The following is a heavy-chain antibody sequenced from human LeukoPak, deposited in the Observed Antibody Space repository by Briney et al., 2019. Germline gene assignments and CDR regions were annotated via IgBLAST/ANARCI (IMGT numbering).Heavy chain of an antibody. Sequence: PGGSLRLSCAASGFTFSTYVTHWVRQAPGKGLQWVAVILYDGTNKYYADSVKGRFIISRDNSKNTLYLQMNSLTAEDTAVYYCARDRAESNDAFDIWGQGTMVTVSS. J-gene: IGHJ3*02. V-gene: IGHV3-30*01. CDR1: GFTFSTYV. D-gene: IGHD3-10*01. CDR3: ARDRAESNDAFDI. CDR2: ILYDGTNK.